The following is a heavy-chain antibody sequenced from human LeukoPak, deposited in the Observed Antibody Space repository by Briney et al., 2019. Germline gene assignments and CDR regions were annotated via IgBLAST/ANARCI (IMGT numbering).Heavy chain of an antibody. CDR1: GYTFTGYY. Sequence: VASVKVSCKASGYTFTGYYMHWVRQAPGQGLEWMGWINPNSGGTNYAQKFQGRVTMTRDTSISTAYMGLNRLRFDDTAVYYCARDGLDIGSGWYDNSGLNAFDIWGQGTMVTVSS. CDR2: INPNSGGT. D-gene: IGHD6-19*01. CDR3: ARDGLDIGSGWYDNSGLNAFDI. J-gene: IGHJ3*02. V-gene: IGHV1-2*02.